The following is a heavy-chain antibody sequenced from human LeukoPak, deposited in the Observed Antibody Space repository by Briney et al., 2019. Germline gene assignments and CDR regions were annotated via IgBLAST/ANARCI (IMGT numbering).Heavy chain of an antibody. V-gene: IGHV4-34*01. CDR1: GGSFSGYY. Sequence: SETLSLTCAVYGGSFSGYYWSWIRQPPGKGLEWIGEINHSASTNYNPSLKSRVTISVDTSKNQFSLKLSSVTAADTAVYYCARLRASPSYSNYVRLPGYYFDYWGQGTLVTVSS. D-gene: IGHD4-11*01. CDR3: ARLRASPSYSNYVRLPGYYFDY. J-gene: IGHJ4*02. CDR2: INHSAST.